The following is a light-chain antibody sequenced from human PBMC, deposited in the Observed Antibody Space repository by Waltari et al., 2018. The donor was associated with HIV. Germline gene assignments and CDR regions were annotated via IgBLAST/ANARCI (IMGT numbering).Light chain of an antibody. V-gene: IGLV1-51*01. CDR2: DND. CDR1: NSTIQKNF. Sequence: QSVLTQPPSVSAAPGPRVTISCSGSNSTIQKNFVSWYQRLPGTAPKLLIYDNDVRPSGISDRFSGSKSGTSATLGITGLQTGDEATYYCGSWDSRLSGVVFGGGTRLTV. J-gene: IGLJ2*01. CDR3: GSWDSRLSGVV.